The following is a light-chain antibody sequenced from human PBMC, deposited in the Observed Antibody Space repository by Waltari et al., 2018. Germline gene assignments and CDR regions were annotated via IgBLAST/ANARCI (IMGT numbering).Light chain of an antibody. V-gene: IGKV1-39*01. CDR3: QQSYTTLGT. Sequence: DIQMTQSPSSLSASVGDSVTVTCRASQHIGSLLTWYQQKPGRAPKLLISATSTLQSGVPLRSSGSGSGTDFTLTISGLQPEDFATYYCQQSYTTLGTFGPGTKVDV. CDR1: QHIGSL. CDR2: ATS. J-gene: IGKJ3*01.